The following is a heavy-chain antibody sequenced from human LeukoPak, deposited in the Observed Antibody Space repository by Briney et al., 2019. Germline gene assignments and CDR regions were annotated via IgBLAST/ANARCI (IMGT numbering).Heavy chain of an antibody. Sequence: GGSLRLSCAASGFTFSSYVMHWVRQAPGKGLEWVAVISDDGDNTYYADSVKGRFTISRDNSKNTLFLQMSNLRAEDTAVYYCARSTIFGVVIGLFDYWGQGTLVTVSS. V-gene: IGHV3-30-3*01. D-gene: IGHD3-3*01. CDR1: GFTFSSYV. J-gene: IGHJ4*02. CDR2: ISDDGDNT. CDR3: ARSTIFGVVIGLFDY.